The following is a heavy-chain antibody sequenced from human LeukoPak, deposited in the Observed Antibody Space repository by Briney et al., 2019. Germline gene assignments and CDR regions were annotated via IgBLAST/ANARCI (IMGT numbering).Heavy chain of an antibody. J-gene: IGHJ1*01. D-gene: IGHD2-15*01. Sequence: GGSLGLSCAASGFTFSSYSMNWVRQAPGKGLEWVSSISSSSSYIYYADSVKGRFTISRDNAKNSLYLQMNSLRAEDTAVYYCARVPHEVCSGGSCYGGSRLYFQHWGQGTLVTVSS. CDR3: ARVPHEVCSGGSCYGGSRLYFQH. CDR1: GFTFSSYS. CDR2: ISSSSSYI. V-gene: IGHV3-21*01.